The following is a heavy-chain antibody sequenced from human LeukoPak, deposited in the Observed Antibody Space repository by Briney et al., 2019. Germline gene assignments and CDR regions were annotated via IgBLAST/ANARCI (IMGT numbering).Heavy chain of an antibody. Sequence: GGSLRPSCAASGNYWMHWVRQAPGKGLVWVSHINSDGSWTSYADSVKGRFTISKDNAKNTVYLQMNNLRAEDTAVYYCVSFYEAYWGRGTLVTVSS. V-gene: IGHV3-74*01. J-gene: IGHJ4*02. D-gene: IGHD2/OR15-2a*01. CDR2: INSDGSWT. CDR3: VSFYEAY. CDR1: GNYW.